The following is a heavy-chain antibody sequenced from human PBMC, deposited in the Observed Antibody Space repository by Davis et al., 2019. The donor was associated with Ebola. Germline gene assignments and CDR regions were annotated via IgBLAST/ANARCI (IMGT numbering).Heavy chain of an antibody. J-gene: IGHJ4*02. D-gene: IGHD5-24*01. CDR1: GFTFSSYW. CDR2: VDDGGDDT. V-gene: IGHV3-74*01. CDR3: AREGGYNYHFDY. Sequence: GESLKISCAASGFTFSSYWMHWVRQAPGKGLEWVSGVDDGGDDTNYADSVRGRFTISRDNSKNTLYLQMNSLRDEDTAVYFCAREGGYNYHFDYWGQGTLVTVSS.